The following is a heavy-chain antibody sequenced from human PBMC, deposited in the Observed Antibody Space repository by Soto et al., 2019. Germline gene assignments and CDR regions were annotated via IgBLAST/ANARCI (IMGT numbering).Heavy chain of an antibody. D-gene: IGHD6-6*01. Sequence: GGSLRLSCGASGFTFRDYYITWIRQAPGKGLEWVSYISSSGTGIYYADSVKGRFTISRDNAKNSLYLQMSSLRAEDTAVFYCARASSDAFDIWGQGTMVTVSS. J-gene: IGHJ3*02. CDR2: ISSSGTGI. CDR1: GFTFRDYY. CDR3: ARASSDAFDI. V-gene: IGHV3-11*01.